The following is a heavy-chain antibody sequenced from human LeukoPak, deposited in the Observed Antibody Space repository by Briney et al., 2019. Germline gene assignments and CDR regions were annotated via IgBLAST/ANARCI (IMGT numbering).Heavy chain of an antibody. CDR2: IYRDDDR. J-gene: IGHJ4*02. CDR1: GISGTRCDVG. Sequence: ESGPTLVKPTQPLPLTSTLSGISGTRCDVGVGWIRKPLGKSLKGLAPIYRDDDRRYSPSLKSRLTITKVTSKNQVVVTLANMHPVDTAPYYCAHRGGVWISNYFDYWGQGTLVTVSS. D-gene: IGHD5-12*01. CDR3: AHRGGVWISNYFDY. V-gene: IGHV2-5*02.